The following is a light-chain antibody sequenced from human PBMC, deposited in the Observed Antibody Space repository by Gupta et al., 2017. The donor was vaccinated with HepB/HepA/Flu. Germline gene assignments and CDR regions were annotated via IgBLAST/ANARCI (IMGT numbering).Light chain of an antibody. Sequence: FRMTQCAYSFSASLGYSVTIACRASQDIRSSLAWYQLKLGEAPKVVSYGASAVHSGVPAMFGRCSAGTDCTLIIVNLQSVEFATYDGQQYLSYPPSCTFGPGTKVEI. J-gene: IGKJ1*01. V-gene: IGKV1-8*01. CDR2: GAS. CDR3: QQYLSYPPSCT. CDR1: QDIRSS.